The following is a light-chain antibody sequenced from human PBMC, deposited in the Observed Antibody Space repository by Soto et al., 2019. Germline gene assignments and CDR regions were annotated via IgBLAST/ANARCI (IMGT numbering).Light chain of an antibody. Sequence: EIVLTQSPGTLYLSPGERATLSCRASQSVIRSYSAWYQQKPGQVTRVLIYDASSRATGIPDRSSGSGSGSDFTLTISSLEPEDLAVYYCQQYATFPRTFGQGTKRAI. CDR1: QSVIRSY. V-gene: IGKV3-20*01. CDR3: QQYATFPRT. CDR2: DAS. J-gene: IGKJ2*02.